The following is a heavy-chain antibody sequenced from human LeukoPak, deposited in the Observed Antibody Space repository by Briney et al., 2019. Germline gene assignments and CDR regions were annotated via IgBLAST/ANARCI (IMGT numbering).Heavy chain of an antibody. V-gene: IGHV1-8*03. J-gene: IGHJ4*02. CDR1: GYTFIIYE. D-gene: IGHD3-10*01. Sequence: ASVKVSCKASGYTFIIYEIQWARQAPGQGLEWVGWMRPRYGNTAYAQSFQGRVTITRDTSIDTVYMELSGLRSEDTAVYYCARVGAGEGGIDYWAQGTLITVSS. CDR3: ARVGAGEGGIDY. CDR2: MRPRYGNT.